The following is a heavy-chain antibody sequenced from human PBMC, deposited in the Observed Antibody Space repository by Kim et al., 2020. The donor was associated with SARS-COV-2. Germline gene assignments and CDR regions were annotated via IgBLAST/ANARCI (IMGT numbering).Heavy chain of an antibody. J-gene: IGHJ4*02. CDR2: ISAYNGNT. Sequence: ASVKVSCKASGYTFTSYGISWVRQAPGQGLEWMGWISAYNGNTNYAQKLQGRVTMTTDTSTSTAYMELRSLRSDDTAVYYCARDFGTRLAALGPTLPFDYWGQGTLVTVSS. CDR3: ARDFGTRLAALGPTLPFDY. V-gene: IGHV1-18*01. CDR1: GYTFTSYG. D-gene: IGHD6-13*01.